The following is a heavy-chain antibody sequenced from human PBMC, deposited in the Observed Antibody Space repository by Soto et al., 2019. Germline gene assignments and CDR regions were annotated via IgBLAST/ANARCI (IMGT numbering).Heavy chain of an antibody. CDR1: GYTFTGYY. CDR2: INPNSGGT. D-gene: IGHD2-21*01. Sequence: ASVKVSCKASGYTFTGYYMHWVRQAPGQGLEWMGWINPNSGGTNYAQKIQGWVTMTRDTSISTAYMELSRLRSDDTAVYYCARDRLAYCGGDCYSDAFDIWGQGTMVTVSS. CDR3: ARDRLAYCGGDCYSDAFDI. J-gene: IGHJ3*02. V-gene: IGHV1-2*04.